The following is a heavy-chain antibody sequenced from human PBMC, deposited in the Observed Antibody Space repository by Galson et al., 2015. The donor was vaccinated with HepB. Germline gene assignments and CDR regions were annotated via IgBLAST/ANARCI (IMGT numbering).Heavy chain of an antibody. J-gene: IGHJ4*02. Sequence: SAKASCKASGYTFNCYYMHWAPQAPGQGPEWMGRITPINGDANYAQNFQGRVTMTRDTSITTAYMELRRLTSDDTVVYYCARGREGDSDFNHWGQGTLVTVSS. D-gene: IGHD2-21*02. CDR2: ITPINGDA. CDR1: GYTFNCYY. CDR3: ARGREGDSDFNH. V-gene: IGHV1-2*05.